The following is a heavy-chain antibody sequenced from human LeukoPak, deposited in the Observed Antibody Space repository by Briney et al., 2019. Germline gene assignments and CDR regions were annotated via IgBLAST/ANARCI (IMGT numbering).Heavy chain of an antibody. Sequence: GGSLRLSCVASGFTFGSYAMHWVRQVPGKGLEWLAIISYDAVNKYYLESEKGRLSISRDNSKNTLYLQINSLRAEDTAVYYCSWDHTGKEDIWGQGTMVTVSS. CDR2: ISYDAVNK. CDR1: GFTFGSYA. CDR3: SWDHTGKEDI. D-gene: IGHD2-8*02. V-gene: IGHV3-30-3*01. J-gene: IGHJ3*02.